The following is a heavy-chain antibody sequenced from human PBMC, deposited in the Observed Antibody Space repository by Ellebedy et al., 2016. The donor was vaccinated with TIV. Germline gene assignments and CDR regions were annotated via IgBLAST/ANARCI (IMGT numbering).Heavy chain of an antibody. CDR3: ARHIEVAGRVDY. J-gene: IGHJ4*02. D-gene: IGHD6-19*01. V-gene: IGHV4-39*01. Sequence: MPSETLSLTCTVSGGSISSSSYYWGWIRQPPGKGLEWIGSIYFSGSTYYNPSLKSRVTTSVDTSKNQFSLKLSSVTAADMAVYYCARHIEVAGRVDYWGQGTLVTVSS. CDR2: IYFSGST. CDR1: GGSISSSSYY.